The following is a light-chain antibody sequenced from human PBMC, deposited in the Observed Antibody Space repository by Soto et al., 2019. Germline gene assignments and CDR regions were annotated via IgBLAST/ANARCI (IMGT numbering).Light chain of an antibody. V-gene: IGKV1-5*03. J-gene: IGKJ1*01. Sequence: DIQMTHSPSTLSGSVLDRVTITCLASQTISGWLAWYQQKPGKAPKLLIYKASTLKSGVPSRFSGSGSGTKFTLTISSLQPDDFAAYYCQHYNSYSEAFGQGTKVDI. CDR3: QHYNSYSEA. CDR1: QTISGW. CDR2: KAS.